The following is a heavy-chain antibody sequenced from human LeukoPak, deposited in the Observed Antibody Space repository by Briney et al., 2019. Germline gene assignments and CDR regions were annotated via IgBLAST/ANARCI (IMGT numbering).Heavy chain of an antibody. V-gene: IGHV1-18*01. J-gene: IGHJ4*02. CDR2: ISGYNGDT. CDR1: GYTYTSHG. CDR3: ARDRGAVAVDY. D-gene: IGHD6-19*01. Sequence: ASVKVSCKASGYTYTSHGVNWVRQAPGQGLDWMGWISGYNGDTTYAQKLQGRVTMTTDTSTATAYMELRSLRSDDTAVYYCARDRGAVAVDYWGQGTLVTVSS.